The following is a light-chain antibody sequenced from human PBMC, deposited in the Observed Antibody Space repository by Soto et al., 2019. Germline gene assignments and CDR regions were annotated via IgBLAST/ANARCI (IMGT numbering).Light chain of an antibody. V-gene: IGKV1-39*01. CDR3: QQSSNTEFT. J-gene: IGKJ3*01. Sequence: DIQMTQSPSSLSASVGDKVTITCRASQNIGDHLNWYQQKPRKAPSLLIYAASILQSGVPSRFSGSGSGTDFTLTISSLQPEDFAIYYCQQSSNTEFTFGPGTTVDIK. CDR2: AAS. CDR1: QNIGDH.